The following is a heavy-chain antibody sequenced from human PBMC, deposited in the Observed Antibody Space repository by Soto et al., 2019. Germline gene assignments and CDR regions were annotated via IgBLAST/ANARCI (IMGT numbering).Heavy chain of an antibody. CDR1: GDSITSSPYY. J-gene: IGHJ4*02. D-gene: IGHD1-7*01. Sequence: QVQLQQSGPGLVKPSQTLSVTCTVSGDSITSSPYYWSWVRQLPGRGLEWIGYFYFRGNSYYNPSLKSRVTISLDRSKNQFSLELNSVTAADTALYFCARSGGTNSWYGVFDFWGQGTLVNVSS. CDR2: FYFRGNS. V-gene: IGHV4-30-4*01. CDR3: ARSGGTNSWYGVFDF.